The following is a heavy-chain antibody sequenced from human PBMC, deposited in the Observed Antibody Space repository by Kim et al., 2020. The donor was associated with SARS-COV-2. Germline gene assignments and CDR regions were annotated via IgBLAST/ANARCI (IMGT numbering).Heavy chain of an antibody. CDR3: ARIGDY. J-gene: IGHJ4*02. D-gene: IGHD2-15*01. Sequence: PGASVTRYSPSFQGQVTISADKSISTAHLQWSSLKASDTAMYYCARIGDYWGQGTLVTVSS. CDR2: PGASVT. V-gene: IGHV5-51*01.